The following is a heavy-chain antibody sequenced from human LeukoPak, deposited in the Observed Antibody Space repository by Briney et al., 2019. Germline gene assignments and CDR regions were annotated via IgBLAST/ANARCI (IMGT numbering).Heavy chain of an antibody. D-gene: IGHD4-17*01. CDR1: GFTVNNKY. Sequence: PGGSLRLSCAASGFTVNNKYMTWVRQAPGKGLEWVSLIYNDGRTYYADSVKGRCTISRDNSKNTLYLQMNSLRAEDTAVYYCARDLGDYAYYYYYYMDVWGKGTTVTVSS. V-gene: IGHV3-66*02. CDR3: ARDLGDYAYYYYYYMDV. CDR2: IYNDGRT. J-gene: IGHJ6*03.